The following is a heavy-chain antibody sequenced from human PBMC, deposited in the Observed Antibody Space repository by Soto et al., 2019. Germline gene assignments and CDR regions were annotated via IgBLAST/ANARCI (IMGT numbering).Heavy chain of an antibody. J-gene: IGHJ4*02. V-gene: IGHV1-69*08. D-gene: IGHD2-21*01. CDR1: GGTFSSYT. CDR3: ARDPSAGDSAGY. CDR2: SSPILGIA. Sequence: QVQLVQSGAEVKKPGSSLKVSCKATGGTFSSYTISWVRQAPGQGLEWMGRSSPILGIANYAQKFQGRGTITADKSTSTAYMELSSLRSEDTAVYYCARDPSAGDSAGYWGQGTLVTVSS.